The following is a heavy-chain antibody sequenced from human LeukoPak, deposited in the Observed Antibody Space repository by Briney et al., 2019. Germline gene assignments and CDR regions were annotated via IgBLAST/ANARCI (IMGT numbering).Heavy chain of an antibody. J-gene: IGHJ4*02. CDR3: ARPIDYAGPFDY. D-gene: IGHD4-17*01. Sequence: KPSETLSLTCTVSGGSISSSSYYWGWIRQPPGTGLEWIGSIYYSGSTYYNPSLKSRVTISVDTSKNQFSLKLSSVTAADTAVYYCARPIDYAGPFDYWGQGTLVTVSS. V-gene: IGHV4-39*01. CDR1: GGSISSSSYY. CDR2: IYYSGST.